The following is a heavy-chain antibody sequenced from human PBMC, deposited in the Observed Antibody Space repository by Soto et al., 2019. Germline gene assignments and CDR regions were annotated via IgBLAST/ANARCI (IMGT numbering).Heavy chain of an antibody. Sequence: GGSLRLSCAASGFTFSSYAMSWVRRAPGKGLEWVSAISGSGGSTYYADSVKGRFTISRDNSKNTLYLQMNSLRAEDTAVYYCARGVVPAAMPLLHAFDIWGQGTMVTVSS. CDR1: GFTFSSYA. CDR3: ARGVVPAAMPLLHAFDI. J-gene: IGHJ3*02. V-gene: IGHV3-23*01. CDR2: ISGSGGST. D-gene: IGHD2-2*01.